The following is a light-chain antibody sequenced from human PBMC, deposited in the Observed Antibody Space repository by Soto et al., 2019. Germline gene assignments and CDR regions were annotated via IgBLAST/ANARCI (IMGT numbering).Light chain of an antibody. Sequence: EFVLTQSPATLSVSPGGRVTLSCRASQSISDTIAWYQQKPGQAPRLLIYGASARATGFPARFSGSGSGTDFTLTISSLQSEDFAVYYCQQYNNWPWTFGQGTKVDIK. CDR1: QSISDT. CDR3: QQYNNWPWT. V-gene: IGKV3-15*01. CDR2: GAS. J-gene: IGKJ1*01.